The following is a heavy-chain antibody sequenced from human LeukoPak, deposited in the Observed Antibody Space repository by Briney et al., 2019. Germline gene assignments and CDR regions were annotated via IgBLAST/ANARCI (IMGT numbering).Heavy chain of an antibody. CDR1: GFTFSSYS. D-gene: IGHD2-2*03. CDR3: AKESGSWIDSSYFDS. J-gene: IGHJ4*02. CDR2: ITGVGAAT. V-gene: IGHV3-23*01. Sequence: GGSLRLSCAASGFTFSSYSMNWVRQAPGKGLEWVSAITGVGAATYYADSVKGRFTISRDNSKNTLYLQMSSLRAEDTAVYYCAKESGSWIDSSYFDSWGQGTLVTVSS.